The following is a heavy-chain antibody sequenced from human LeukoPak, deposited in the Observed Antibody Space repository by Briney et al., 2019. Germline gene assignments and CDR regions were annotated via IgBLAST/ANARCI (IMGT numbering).Heavy chain of an antibody. Sequence: PGGSLRLSCAASGFTFSSYSMNWVRQAPGKGLEWVSYISSSSSTIYYADSVKGRFTISRDNAKNSLYLQMNSLRAEDTAVCYCASARFLEWPRAFDIWGQGTMVTVSS. CDR3: ASARFLEWPRAFDI. CDR1: GFTFSSYS. V-gene: IGHV3-48*01. J-gene: IGHJ3*02. CDR2: ISSSSSTI. D-gene: IGHD3-3*01.